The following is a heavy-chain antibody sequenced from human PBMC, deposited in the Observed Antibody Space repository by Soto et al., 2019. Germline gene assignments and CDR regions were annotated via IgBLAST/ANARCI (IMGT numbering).Heavy chain of an antibody. CDR3: ARVALRYLRWFDP. J-gene: IGHJ5*02. V-gene: IGHV1-3*01. D-gene: IGHD1-20*01. CDR2: INVENGDT. CDR1: GYSFRSYG. Sequence: ASVKVSCKASGYSFRSYGIQWVRQAPGQRLEWMGWINVENGDTQYSQNFQDRVTIIRDTSTSTVYMELSSLRTEDTAVYYCARVALRYLRWFDPWGQGSLVTVSS.